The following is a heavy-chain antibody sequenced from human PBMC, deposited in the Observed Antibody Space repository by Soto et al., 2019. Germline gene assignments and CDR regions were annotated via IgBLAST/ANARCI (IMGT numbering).Heavy chain of an antibody. CDR1: RGTFNNYA. V-gene: IGHV1-69*01. Sequence: QVQLVQSGAEVKKPGSSVKVSCKASRGTFNNYALTWVRQAPGQGLEWMGGIIPISGTINYAQKFQGRLTITADESTNTAYMELTSLTSGDTAVYYCASSYGTSWYGDYWVQGTLVTVSS. CDR2: IIPISGTI. CDR3: ASSYGTSWYGDY. D-gene: IGHD6-13*01. J-gene: IGHJ4*02.